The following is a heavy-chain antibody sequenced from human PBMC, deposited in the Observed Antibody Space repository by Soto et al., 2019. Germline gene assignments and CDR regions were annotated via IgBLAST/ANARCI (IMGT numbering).Heavy chain of an antibody. CDR1: GFTFSSYW. J-gene: IGHJ4*02. V-gene: IGHV3-74*01. CDR2: MNSDVSST. Sequence: GGSLRLSCAASGFTFSSYWMHWVRQAPGKGLVWVSRMNSDVSSTSYAYSVKGRFTISRDNANNTLYRQRNRQRAEDTAVYYCAREYSHGYGPMGYWGQGTLVTVP. D-gene: IGHD5-18*01. CDR3: AREYSHGYGPMGY.